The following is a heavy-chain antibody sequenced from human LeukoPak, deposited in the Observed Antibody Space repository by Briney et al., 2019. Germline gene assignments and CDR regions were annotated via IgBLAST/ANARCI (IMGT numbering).Heavy chain of an antibody. Sequence: SQTLSLTCTVSGGSISSGGYYWSWIRQPPGKGLEWIGYIYHSGSTYYNPSLESRVTISVDRSKNQFSLKLSSVTAADTAVYYCARVSPIAARPLGNFDYWGQGTLVTVSS. CDR3: ARVSPIAARPLGNFDY. CDR2: IYHSGST. J-gene: IGHJ4*02. V-gene: IGHV4-30-2*01. CDR1: GGSISSGGYY. D-gene: IGHD6-6*01.